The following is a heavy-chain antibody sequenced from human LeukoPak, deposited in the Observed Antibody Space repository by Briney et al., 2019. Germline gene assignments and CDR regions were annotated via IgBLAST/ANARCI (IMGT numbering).Heavy chain of an antibody. V-gene: IGHV3-20*04. D-gene: IGHD6-13*01. CDR3: ARGAEAAAGPFDS. CDR1: GFTFDVYG. CDR2: ITWNGGTT. Sequence: PGRSLRLSCAPSGFTFDVYGMRCVRQAPRKRLEWVSGITWNGGTTGYADPVRGRFPISRDSVKNSLSLLMSSLRPEATAFFYCARGAEAAAGPFDSWGQGSLVTVSS. J-gene: IGHJ4*02.